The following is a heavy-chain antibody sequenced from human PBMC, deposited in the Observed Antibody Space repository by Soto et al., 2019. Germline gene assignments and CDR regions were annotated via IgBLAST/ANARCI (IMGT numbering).Heavy chain of an antibody. J-gene: IGHJ4*02. CDR1: GFTFSGYG. CDR2: IAHDGTDQ. D-gene: IGHD2-15*01. CDR3: TRPLGGSSYFVSDH. V-gene: IGHV3-30*03. Sequence: QVQLVESGGGVVQPGRSLRLSCAASGFTFSGYGMQWVRQAPGKGLEWVAVIAHDGTDQYYADSVKGRFTISRDNSKNTLYLQMSGLRAEDTAMYYCTRPLGGSSYFVSDHWGQGTLVTVSS.